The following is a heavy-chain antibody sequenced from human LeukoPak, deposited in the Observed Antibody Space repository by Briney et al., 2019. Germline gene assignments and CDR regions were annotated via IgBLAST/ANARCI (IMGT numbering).Heavy chain of an antibody. CDR1: GGSISSYY. CDR3: ARTGISGSYPVDY. D-gene: IGHD1-26*01. V-gene: IGHV4-59*01. J-gene: IGHJ4*02. CDR2: IYYSGST. Sequence: PSETLSLTCTVSGGSISSYYWSWIRQPPGKGLEWIGYIYYSGSTNYNPSLKSRVTISVDTSKNQFSLKLSSVIAADTAVYYCARTGISGSYPVDYWGQGTLVTVSS.